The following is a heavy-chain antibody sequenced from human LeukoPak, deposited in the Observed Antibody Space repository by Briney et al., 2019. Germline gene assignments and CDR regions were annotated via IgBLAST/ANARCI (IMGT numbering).Heavy chain of an antibody. CDR2: INHSGST. V-gene: IGHV4-34*01. CDR1: GGSFSGYY. J-gene: IGHJ5*02. Sequence: PSETLSLTCAVYGGSFSGYYWSWIRQPPRKGLEWIGEINHSGSTNYNPSLKSRVTISVDTSKNQFSLKLSSVTAADTAVYYCARGHPRYYYGSGSHNWFDPWGQGTLVTVSS. CDR3: ARGHPRYYYGSGSHNWFDP. D-gene: IGHD3-10*01.